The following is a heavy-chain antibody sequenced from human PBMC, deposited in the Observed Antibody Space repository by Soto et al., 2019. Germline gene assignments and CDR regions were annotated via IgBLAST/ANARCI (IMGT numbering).Heavy chain of an antibody. CDR2: IYWDDDK. D-gene: IGHD5-18*01. CDR1: GFSLSTSGVG. Sequence: QITLKESGPTLVKPTQTLTLTCTFSGFSLSTSGVGVGWIRQPPGKALEWLALIYWDDDKRYSPSLKSRLTITKDTSKDQGVLTMTNIDPVDTATYYCAHRRGYSYGYHYYYGMDVWGQGTTVTVSS. V-gene: IGHV2-5*02. CDR3: AHRRGYSYGYHYYYGMDV. J-gene: IGHJ6*02.